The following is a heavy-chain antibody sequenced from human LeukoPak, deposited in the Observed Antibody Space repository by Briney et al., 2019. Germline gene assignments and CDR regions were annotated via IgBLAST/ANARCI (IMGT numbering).Heavy chain of an antibody. CDR2: IDPNSGGT. V-gene: IGHV1-2*02. J-gene: IGHJ5*02. CDR1: GYILTGYY. D-gene: IGHD3-10*01. Sequence: EASVKVSCKASGYILTGYYMHWVRQAPGQGLEWMGWIDPNSGGTNYAQKFRGRVTITRDTSISTAYMELTSLRSDDTAVYYCARSGFGENNGFDPWGQGTLVTVSS. CDR3: ARSGFGENNGFDP.